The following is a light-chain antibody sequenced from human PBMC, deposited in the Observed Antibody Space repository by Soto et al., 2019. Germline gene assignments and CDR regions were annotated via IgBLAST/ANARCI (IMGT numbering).Light chain of an antibody. CDR2: DAS. V-gene: IGKV3-11*01. J-gene: IGKJ4*01. Sequence: EIVLTQSPATLSLSPGERATLSCRASQSVSSYLAWYQQKPGQAPRFLIYDASNRATGIPARFSGSGSGTDFTLTISSIEPEGFAVYYRQQRSNWPRTLGGGTKVAIK. CDR3: QQRSNWPRT. CDR1: QSVSSY.